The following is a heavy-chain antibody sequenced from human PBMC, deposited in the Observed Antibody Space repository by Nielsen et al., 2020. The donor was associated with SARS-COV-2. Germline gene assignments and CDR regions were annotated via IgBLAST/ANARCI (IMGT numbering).Heavy chain of an antibody. V-gene: IGHV3-23*01. CDR1: GFTFTKFT. Sequence: GGSLRLSCAASGFTFTKFTMNWVRQPPGKGLEWVAAISGSGTSTCYADSVKGRLTISRDYSKNTLYLQMNSLRAEDTAVYYCAKGGALFASSGWYLDYWGQGTLVTVSS. J-gene: IGHJ4*02. D-gene: IGHD6-19*01. CDR2: ISGSGTST. CDR3: AKGGALFASSGWYLDY.